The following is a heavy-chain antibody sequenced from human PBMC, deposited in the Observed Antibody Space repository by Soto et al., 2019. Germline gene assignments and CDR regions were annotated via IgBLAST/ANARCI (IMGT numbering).Heavy chain of an antibody. CDR2: ISAYNGNT. Sequence: ASVKVSCKASGYTFTSYGISWVRQAPGQGLEWMGWISAYNGNTNYAQKLQGRVTMTTDTSTSTAYMELRSLRSDDTAMYYCARDLRYSSSWSWWFDPWGQGTLVTVSS. J-gene: IGHJ5*02. CDR3: ARDLRYSSSWSWWFDP. V-gene: IGHV1-18*01. D-gene: IGHD6-13*01. CDR1: GYTFTSYG.